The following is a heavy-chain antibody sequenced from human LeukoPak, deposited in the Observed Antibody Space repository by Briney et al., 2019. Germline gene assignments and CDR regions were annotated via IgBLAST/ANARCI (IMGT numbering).Heavy chain of an antibody. V-gene: IGHV3-72*01. D-gene: IGHD6-13*01. J-gene: IGHJ4*02. Sequence: PGGSLRLSCAASGFTFSDHYMDWVRQAPGKGLKWVGRIRNKANSYTTEYAASVKGGFTISRDDSKNSLYLQMNSLKTEDTAVYYCARGGSSSSWYPFDYWGQGALVTVSS. CDR2: IRNKANSYTT. CDR3: ARGGSSSSWYPFDY. CDR1: GFTFSDHY.